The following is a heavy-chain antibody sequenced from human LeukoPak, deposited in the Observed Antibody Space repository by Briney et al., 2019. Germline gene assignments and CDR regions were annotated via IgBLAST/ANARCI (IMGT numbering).Heavy chain of an antibody. V-gene: IGHV3-23*01. J-gene: IGHJ4*02. CDR3: AKDRVVVVSAALYFDD. Sequence: GGSLRLSCAASGFTFSSYAMHWVRQAPGKGLEWVSGISGSGVTTYYADSVKGRFTISRDNSKNTLYLIKNSLRAEDTAVYYCAKDRVVVVSAALYFDDWGQGALVTVSS. D-gene: IGHD2-15*01. CDR1: GFTFSSYA. CDR2: ISGSGVTT.